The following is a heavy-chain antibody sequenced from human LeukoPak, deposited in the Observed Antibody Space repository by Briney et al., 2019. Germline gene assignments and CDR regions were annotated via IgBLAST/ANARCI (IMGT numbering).Heavy chain of an antibody. CDR1: GYTFTGYY. D-gene: IGHD1-26*01. J-gene: IGHJ4*02. CDR3: ARVRALGGSYHALDY. V-gene: IGHV1-2*06. Sequence: GASMKVSCKASGYTFTGYYMHWVRQAPGQGLEWMGRINPNSGGTNYAQKFQGRVTMTRDTSISTAYMELSRLRSDDTAVYYCARVRALGGSYHALDYWGQGTLVTISS. CDR2: INPNSGGT.